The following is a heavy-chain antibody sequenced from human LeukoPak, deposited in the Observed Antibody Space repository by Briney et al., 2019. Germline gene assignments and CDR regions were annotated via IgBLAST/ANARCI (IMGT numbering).Heavy chain of an antibody. Sequence: GGSLRLSCAVSGVTFSDYAMHWGWHAPGKGVEWVSGISWCSDTLGYALSLKGRFTISSHNAKNSLYLPIHSLRAEDTAFYYCVKYRKQMAVYAGCFDPWGQGTLVTVSS. D-gene: IGHD5-24*01. J-gene: IGHJ5*02. CDR3: VKYRKQMAVYAGCFDP. CDR1: GVTFSDYA. V-gene: IGHV3-9*01. CDR2: ISWCSDTL.